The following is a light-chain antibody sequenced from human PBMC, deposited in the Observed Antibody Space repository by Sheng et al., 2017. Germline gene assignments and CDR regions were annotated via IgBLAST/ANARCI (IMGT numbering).Light chain of an antibody. CDR1: QSVRSY. CDR2: DTS. CDR3: QHRSSWPLT. J-gene: IGKJ4*01. V-gene: IGKV3-11*01. Sequence: EIVLTQSPDTLSLSPGERATLSCRASQSVRSYLAWYQQKPGRVPRXLIYDTSNRVTGIPARFSGSGSGTDFTLTITNLEPEDFAVYYCQHRSSWPLTFGGGTKVE.